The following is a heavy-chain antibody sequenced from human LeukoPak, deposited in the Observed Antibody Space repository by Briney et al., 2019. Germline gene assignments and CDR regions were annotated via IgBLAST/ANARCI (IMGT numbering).Heavy chain of an antibody. D-gene: IGHD6-25*01. Sequence: ASVKVSCKASGYTFTGYYMHWVRQAPGQGLEWMGWINPNSGGTNYAQKFQGRVTMTRDTSISTAYMELSRLRSDDTAVYYCARARRHSARNYMDVWGKGTTVTVSS. V-gene: IGHV1-2*02. CDR1: GYTFTGYY. CDR3: ARARRHSARNYMDV. CDR2: INPNSGGT. J-gene: IGHJ6*03.